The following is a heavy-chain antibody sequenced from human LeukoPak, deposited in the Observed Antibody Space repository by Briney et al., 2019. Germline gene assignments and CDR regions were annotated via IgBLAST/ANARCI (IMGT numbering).Heavy chain of an antibody. J-gene: IGHJ4*02. D-gene: IGHD5-18*01. CDR3: ATGDTDMAPFDY. Sequence: GGSLRLSCAASGFTFDDYAMHWVRQAPGKGLEWVSGISWNSGSIGYADSVKGRFTISRDNAKNSLYLQMNSLRAEDTALYYCATGDTDMAPFDYWGQGTPVTVSS. CDR1: GFTFDDYA. V-gene: IGHV3-9*01. CDR2: ISWNSGSI.